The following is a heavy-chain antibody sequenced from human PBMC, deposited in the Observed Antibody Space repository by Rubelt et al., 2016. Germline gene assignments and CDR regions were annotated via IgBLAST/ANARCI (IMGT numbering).Heavy chain of an antibody. CDR1: GYSISSGYY. V-gene: IGHV4-38-2*02. CDR2: IYHSGST. CDR3: ARDLDKLGLRSYFGY. D-gene: IGHD1-7*01. J-gene: IGHJ4*02. Sequence: QVQLQESGPGLVKPSETLSLTCTVSGYSISSGYYWGWIRQPPGKGLEWIGSIYHSGSTYYNPSLKSRVTISVDTSKNQFSLKLTSLTAADTAVYYCARDLDKLGLRSYFGYWGQGTLVTVSS.